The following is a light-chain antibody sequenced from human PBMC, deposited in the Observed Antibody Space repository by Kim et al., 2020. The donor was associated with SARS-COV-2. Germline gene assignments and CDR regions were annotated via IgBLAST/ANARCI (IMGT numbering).Light chain of an antibody. J-gene: IGLJ2*01. CDR3: SSYSSSATYVL. Sequence: QSVNSSCTGTSSDIGSHNRISWYQQPPGTAPKLIIYEVFNRPSGVPHRFSGSKSGNTASLTISGLQAEDEADYYCSSYSSSATYVLFGGGTQLTVL. CDR2: EVF. CDR1: SSDIGSHNR. V-gene: IGLV2-18*02.